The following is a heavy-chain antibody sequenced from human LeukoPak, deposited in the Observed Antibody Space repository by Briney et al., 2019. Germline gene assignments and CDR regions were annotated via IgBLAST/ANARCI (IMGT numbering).Heavy chain of an antibody. D-gene: IGHD3-3*01. CDR1: GYTFTSYG. V-gene: IGHV1-18*01. CDR2: ISAYNGNT. J-gene: IGHJ5*02. CDR3: ARIPTIFGVVPPRFDP. Sequence: ASVKVSCKASGYTFTSYGISWVRQAPGQGLEWMGWISAYNGNTDYAQKLRGRVTMTTDTSTSTAYMELRSLRSDDTAVYYCARIPTIFGVVPPRFDPWGQGTLVTVSS.